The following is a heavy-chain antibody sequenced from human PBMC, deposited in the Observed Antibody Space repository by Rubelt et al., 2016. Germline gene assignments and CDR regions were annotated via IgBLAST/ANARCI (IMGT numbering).Heavy chain of an antibody. J-gene: IGHJ4*02. CDR2: INPNIGGT. CDR1: GYTFSAYY. CDR3: ARGYGDYFDY. D-gene: IGHD4-17*01. Sequence: GYTFSAYYMHWVRQAPGQGLEWMGWINPNIGGTNYAQKFQGTVTVTRDTSISTAYMELSRLTSDDTAVCYCARGYGDYFDYWGQGTLVTVSS. V-gene: IGHV1-2*02.